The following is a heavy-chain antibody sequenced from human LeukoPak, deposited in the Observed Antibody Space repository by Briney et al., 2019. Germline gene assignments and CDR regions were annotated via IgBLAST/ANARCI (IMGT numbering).Heavy chain of an antibody. CDR1: GFTFSSYV. CDR2: MSSSGGTT. D-gene: IGHD5-18*01. V-gene: IGHV3-23*01. Sequence: GGSLRLSCAASGFTFSSYVMSWVRQAPGKGLEWIAGMSSSGGTTYYADSVKGRFTISRDNSKNTLHLQMNSLRAEDTAVYYCAKRDSSYGYGDSSGFYFDYWGQGTLLAVSS. CDR3: AKRDSSYGYGDSSGFYFDY. J-gene: IGHJ4*02.